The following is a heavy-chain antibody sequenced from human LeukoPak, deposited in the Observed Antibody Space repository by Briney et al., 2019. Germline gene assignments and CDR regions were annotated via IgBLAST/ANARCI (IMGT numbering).Heavy chain of an antibody. CDR3: ARGDTVTTRGYYFDY. CDR2: VYNSGST. D-gene: IGHD4-17*01. Sequence: SETLSLTCTVSGVSLSTYYWSWIRQPPGKGLEWIGYVYNSGSTSYNPSLKSRATISADTSRNQFSLRLSSVTAADTAVYYCARGDTVTTRGYYFDYWGQGTLVTVSS. CDR1: GVSLSTYY. J-gene: IGHJ4*02. V-gene: IGHV4-59*12.